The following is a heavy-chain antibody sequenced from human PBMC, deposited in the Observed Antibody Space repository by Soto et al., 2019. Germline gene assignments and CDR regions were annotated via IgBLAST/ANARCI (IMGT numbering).Heavy chain of an antibody. V-gene: IGHV3-74*01. CDR1: GFTFSSDW. D-gene: IGHD6-19*01. CDR3: ARGPRGWYGFDY. Sequence: EAQLVESGGGLVQPGGALRLSCAASGFTFSSDWMHWVRQAPGKGLVWVSRMNSDGSRTTHADSVTGRFTISRDNAKNTLYLQMNSLRAEDTAVYYCARGPRGWYGFDYWGQGTLVTVSS. CDR2: MNSDGSRT. J-gene: IGHJ4*02.